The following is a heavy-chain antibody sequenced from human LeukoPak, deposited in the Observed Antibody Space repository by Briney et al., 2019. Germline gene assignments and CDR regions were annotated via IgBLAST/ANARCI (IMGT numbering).Heavy chain of an antibody. V-gene: IGHV4-34*01. Sequence: SSETLSLTCAVYGGSHSGHYWSWIRQPPGKGLEWIGEINHSGSSNYNPSLKSRVTISLDTSKNQFSLKLSSVTAADTAVYYCARVHYGDYAEYFHNWGQGTLVTVSS. CDR2: INHSGSS. J-gene: IGHJ1*01. D-gene: IGHD4/OR15-4a*01. CDR1: GGSHSGHY. CDR3: ARVHYGDYAEYFHN.